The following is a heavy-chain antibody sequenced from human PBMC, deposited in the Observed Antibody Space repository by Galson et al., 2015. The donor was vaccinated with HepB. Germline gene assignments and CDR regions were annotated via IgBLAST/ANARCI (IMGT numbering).Heavy chain of an antibody. CDR2: ISGSAIST. V-gene: IGHV3-23*01. CDR1: GFTFSTYA. Sequence: SLRLSCAASGFTFSTYAMTWVRQAPGKGLEWVSTISGSAISTYYADFVKGRFTISRDNSKNTLFLQMDTLRAEDTAVYYCAKNLKGIWDFDYWGQGTLVSVSS. J-gene: IGHJ4*02. CDR3: AKNLKGIWDFDY. D-gene: IGHD2-15*01.